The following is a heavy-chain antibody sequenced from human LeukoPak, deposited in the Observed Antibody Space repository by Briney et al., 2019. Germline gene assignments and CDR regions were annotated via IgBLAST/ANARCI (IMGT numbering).Heavy chain of an antibody. J-gene: IGHJ3*02. V-gene: IGHV5-51*01. D-gene: IGHD5-18*01. Sequence: GESLKISCKGSGYSFTNYWIGWVRQMPGQGLEWMGNIYPGDSDTRYSPSFQGQVTISAGKSISTAYLQWSSLKASDTAMYYCASAGYSHGYHAFDIWGQGTMVTVSS. CDR1: GYSFTNYW. CDR3: ASAGYSHGYHAFDI. CDR2: IYPGDSDT.